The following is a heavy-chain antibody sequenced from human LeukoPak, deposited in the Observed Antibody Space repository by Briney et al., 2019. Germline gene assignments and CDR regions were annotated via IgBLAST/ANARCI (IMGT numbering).Heavy chain of an antibody. J-gene: IGHJ4*02. Sequence: PGGSLRLSCAASGFTFSSYWMSWVRQAPGKGLEWVAKIKQDGSEKYYVDSVKGRFTISRDNAKNSLYLQMNSLRAEDTAVYYCARDMSGRYSLFDYWGQGTLVSVSS. D-gene: IGHD1-26*01. CDR2: IKQDGSEK. V-gene: IGHV3-7*01. CDR3: ARDMSGRYSLFDY. CDR1: GFTFSSYW.